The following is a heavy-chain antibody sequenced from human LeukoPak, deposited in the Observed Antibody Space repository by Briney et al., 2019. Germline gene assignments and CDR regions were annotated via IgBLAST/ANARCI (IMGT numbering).Heavy chain of an antibody. J-gene: IGHJ5*02. D-gene: IGHD3-16*01. CDR1: GGSFSGYY. V-gene: IGHV4-34*01. Sequence: PSETLSLTCAVYGGSFSGYYWSWIRQPPGEGLEWIGEINHSGSTNYNPSLKSRVTISVDTSKNQFSLKLSSVTAADTAVYYCARAYGANLNWFDPWGQGTLVTVSS. CDR2: INHSGST. CDR3: ARAYGANLNWFDP.